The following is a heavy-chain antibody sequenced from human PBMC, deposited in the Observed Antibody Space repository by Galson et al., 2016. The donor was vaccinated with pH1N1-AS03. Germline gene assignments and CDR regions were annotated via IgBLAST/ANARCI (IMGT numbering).Heavy chain of an antibody. D-gene: IGHD2/OR15-2a*01. CDR2: IYWDADK. Sequence: PALVKPTQTLTLTCAFSGFSLATSGVGVGWIRQPPGKALEWLALIYWDADKLYNPSLKSRLTVTKDTSKNLVVLTLTDMDPVDTATYFCTRSRYYNTNLYYLDYWGQGTLVTVSS. J-gene: IGHJ4*02. CDR1: GFSLATSGVG. CDR3: TRSRYYNTNLYYLDY. V-gene: IGHV2-5*02.